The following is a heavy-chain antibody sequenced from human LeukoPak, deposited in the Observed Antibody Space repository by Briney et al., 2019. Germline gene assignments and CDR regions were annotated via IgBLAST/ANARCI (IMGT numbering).Heavy chain of an antibody. D-gene: IGHD2-2*01. CDR1: GYSFTSYW. Sequence: PGESLKISCKGSGYSFTSYWIGRVRQMPGKGLEWMGIIYPGDSDTRYSPSFQGQVTISADKSISTAYLQWSSLKASDTAMYYCARARLGYCSSTSCYFPHNYYYYGMDVWGQGTAVTVSS. V-gene: IGHV5-51*01. J-gene: IGHJ6*02. CDR3: ARARLGYCSSTSCYFPHNYYYYGMDV. CDR2: IYPGDSDT.